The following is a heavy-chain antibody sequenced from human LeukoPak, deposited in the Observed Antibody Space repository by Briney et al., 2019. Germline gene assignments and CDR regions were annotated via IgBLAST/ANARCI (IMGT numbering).Heavy chain of an antibody. CDR2: ISYNGGSI. Sequence: GSLRLSCATAGFTFSAFSMYWVRQAPGKGLEYVAGISYNGGSIEYSNSVKGRFTISRDESKNTLSLQMGSLRADDMAAYYCARRALHTGGYRGYHFDYWGQGTLVTVSS. D-gene: IGHD5-12*01. V-gene: IGHV3-64*01. CDR1: GFTFSAFS. J-gene: IGHJ4*02. CDR3: ARRALHTGGYRGYHFDY.